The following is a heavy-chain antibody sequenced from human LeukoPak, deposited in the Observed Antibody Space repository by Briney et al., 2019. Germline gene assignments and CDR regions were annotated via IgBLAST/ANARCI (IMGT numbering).Heavy chain of an antibody. J-gene: IGHJ4*02. D-gene: IGHD3-10*01. CDR1: GGSISSDSYY. Sequence: PSETLSLTCTVSGGSISSDSYYWGWIRQPPGKGLEWIGSIYYSGSTYYNPSLKSRVTISVDTSKNQPSLKLTSVTAADTSMYYCVRRAYGSGSYPADYWGQGTLVTVSS. CDR2: IYYSGST. CDR3: VRRAYGSGSYPADY. V-gene: IGHV4-39*01.